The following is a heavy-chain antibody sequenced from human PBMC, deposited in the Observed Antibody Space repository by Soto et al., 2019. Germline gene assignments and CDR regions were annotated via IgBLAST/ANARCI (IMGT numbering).Heavy chain of an antibody. V-gene: IGHV3-30*04. D-gene: IGHD6-13*01. J-gene: IGHJ4*02. Sequence: QVQLVASGGGVVQPGRSLRLSCAASGFTFSDYGLHWVRQAPDKGLEWVAVLLYNGYTQYYADSVKGGFTISGDNSKNTLYLQMDSLQPEDTAVYFCARAPNLGSWPYSFDYWGLGTLVAVSS. CDR1: GFTFSDYG. CDR2: LLYNGYTQ. CDR3: ARAPNLGSWPYSFDY.